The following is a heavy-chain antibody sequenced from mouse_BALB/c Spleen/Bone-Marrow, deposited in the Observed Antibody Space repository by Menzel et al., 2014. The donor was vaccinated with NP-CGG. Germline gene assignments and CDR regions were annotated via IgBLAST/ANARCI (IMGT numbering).Heavy chain of an antibody. Sequence: VQLQQSGAELVKPGASVKLSCTASGFNIKDTYTFRVKRRPDQGLEWIGRIDPAIINTKYDPKFQGKATIAADTSSNTAYLQLSSLTSEDTAVYYCARYRYYGSSYAMDYWGQGTSVTVSS. CDR3: ARYRYYGSSYAMDY. CDR1: GFNIKDTY. D-gene: IGHD1-1*01. J-gene: IGHJ4*01. CDR2: IDPAIINT. V-gene: IGHV14-3*02.